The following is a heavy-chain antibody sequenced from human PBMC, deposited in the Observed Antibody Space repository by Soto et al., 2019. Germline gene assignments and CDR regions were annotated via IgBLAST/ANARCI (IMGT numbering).Heavy chain of an antibody. CDR2: IYYSGST. CDR3: ARDTRGSNSYEIYYYYGMDV. D-gene: IGHD1-20*01. Sequence: SETLSLTCTVSGGSISSGGYYWSWIRQHPGKGLEWIGYIYYSGSTYYNPSLKSRVTISVDTSKNQFSLKLSSVTAADTAVYYCARDTRGSNSYEIYYYYGMDVWGQGTTVTVSS. J-gene: IGHJ6*02. CDR1: GGSISSGGYY. V-gene: IGHV4-31*03.